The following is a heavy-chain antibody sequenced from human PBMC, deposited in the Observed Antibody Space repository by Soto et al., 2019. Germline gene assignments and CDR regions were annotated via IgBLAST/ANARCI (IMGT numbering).Heavy chain of an antibody. CDR3: AREGRRIVVVPAARRDNWFDP. Sequence: ASVKVSCKASGYTFTGYYMHWVRQAPGQGLEWMGWINPNSGGTNYAQKFQGWVTMTRDTSISTAYMELSRLRSDDTAVYYCAREGRRIVVVPAARRDNWFDPWGQGTLVTVS. D-gene: IGHD2-2*01. V-gene: IGHV1-2*04. CDR2: INPNSGGT. J-gene: IGHJ5*02. CDR1: GYTFTGYY.